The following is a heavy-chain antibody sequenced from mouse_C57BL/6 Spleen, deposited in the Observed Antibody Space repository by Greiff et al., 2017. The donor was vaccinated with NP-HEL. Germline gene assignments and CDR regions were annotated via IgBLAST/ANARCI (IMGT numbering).Heavy chain of an antibody. V-gene: IGHV1-50*01. D-gene: IGHD2-3*01. CDR3: ARYGYYPAMDY. Sequence: QVQLQQPGAELVKPGASVKLSCKASGYTFTSYWMQWVKQRPGQGLEWIGEIDPSDSYTNYNQKFKGKATLTVDTSSSTAYMQLSSLTSEDSAVYYCARYGYYPAMDYWGQGTSVTVSS. CDR2: IDPSDSYT. J-gene: IGHJ4*01. CDR1: GYTFTSYW.